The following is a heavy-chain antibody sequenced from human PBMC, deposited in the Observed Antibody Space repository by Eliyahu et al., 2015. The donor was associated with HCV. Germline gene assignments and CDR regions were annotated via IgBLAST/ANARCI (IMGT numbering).Heavy chain of an antibody. V-gene: IGHV1-2*06. D-gene: IGHD3-10*01. Sequence: QMQLRQSGTEVKMPGALLRITCTASGFSLAAHSIHWIRQAPGQSLEWMGRMKVNTGTTEEAQIFHDRVKLVRDLSKKSIYMELRGLTSADTAVYFCAREPGEGSPVFHGLDVWGQGTNVTVSS. CDR1: GFSLAAHS. CDR3: AREPGEGSPVFHGLDV. J-gene: IGHJ6*02. CDR2: MKVNTGTT.